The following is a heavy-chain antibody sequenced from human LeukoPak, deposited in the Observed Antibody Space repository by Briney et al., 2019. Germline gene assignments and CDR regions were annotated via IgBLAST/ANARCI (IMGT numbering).Heavy chain of an antibody. CDR3: ATKSSGYGLDAFDI. J-gene: IGHJ3*02. CDR2: VDPEDGET. Sequence: ASVKISCKVSGCTFTDYYMHWVQQAPGKGLEWMGLVDPEDGETIYAEKFQGRVTITADTSTDTAYMELSSLRSEDTAVYYCATKSSGYGLDAFDIWGQGTMVTVSS. CDR1: GCTFTDYY. D-gene: IGHD5-12*01. V-gene: IGHV1-69-2*01.